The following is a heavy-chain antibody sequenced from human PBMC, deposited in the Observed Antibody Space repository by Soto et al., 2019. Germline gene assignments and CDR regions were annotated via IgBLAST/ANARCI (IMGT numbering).Heavy chain of an antibody. D-gene: IGHD2-21*02. CDR3: AKGRAVGTD. CDR1: GFTFSNYW. Sequence: VQLVESGGGLVQPGGSLRLSCAASGFTFSNYWMHWVRQAPGKGLVWLSRINTDGSDTFYADSVKGRFTSSRDNPKATLDLHMSRLRAGNTAGYYCAKGRAVGTDSGPGTRVTVSS. V-gene: IGHV3-74*01. CDR2: INTDGSDT. J-gene: IGHJ4*02.